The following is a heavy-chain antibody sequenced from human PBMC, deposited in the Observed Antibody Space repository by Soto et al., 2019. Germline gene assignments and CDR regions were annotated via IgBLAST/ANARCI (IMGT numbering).Heavy chain of an antibody. Sequence: GGSLRLSCAASGFTFSSYGMHWVRQAPGKGLEWVAVISYDGSNKYYADSVKGRFTISRDNSKNTLYLQMNSLRAEDTAVYYCAKDLEMATYTFDYWGQGTLVTVSS. D-gene: IGHD3-16*01. CDR2: ISYDGSNK. J-gene: IGHJ4*02. V-gene: IGHV3-30*18. CDR3: AKDLEMATYTFDY. CDR1: GFTFSSYG.